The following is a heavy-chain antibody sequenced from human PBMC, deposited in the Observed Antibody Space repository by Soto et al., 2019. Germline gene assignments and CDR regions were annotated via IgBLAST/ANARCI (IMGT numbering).Heavy chain of an antibody. CDR2: INPNSGGT. V-gene: IGHV1-2*04. D-gene: IGHD6-19*01. CDR1: GYTFTGYY. Sequence: QVQLVQSGAEVKKPGASVKVSCKASGYTFTGYYMHWVRQAPGQGLEWMGWINPNSGGTNYAQKFQGWVTMTRDTSISTAYMELSRLRSDDTAVYYCAASTTYSSGWLRSVYYYYGMDVWGQGTTVTVSS. CDR3: AASTTYSSGWLRSVYYYYGMDV. J-gene: IGHJ6*02.